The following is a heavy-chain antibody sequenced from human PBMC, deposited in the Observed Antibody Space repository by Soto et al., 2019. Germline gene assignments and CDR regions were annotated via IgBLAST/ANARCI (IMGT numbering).Heavy chain of an antibody. CDR2: IYFSGST. CDR1: GGSISNYY. Sequence: QVQLQESGPGLVKPSETLSLTCTVSGGSISNYYWSWIRQPPGKGLEWIGYIYFSGSTNYNPSLKGRVTLSVDTSKNQFSLKLSSVTAADTAVYYCARRYGCAVDYWGQGTLVTVSS. CDR3: ARRYGCAVDY. V-gene: IGHV4-59*08. J-gene: IGHJ4*02. D-gene: IGHD2-8*01.